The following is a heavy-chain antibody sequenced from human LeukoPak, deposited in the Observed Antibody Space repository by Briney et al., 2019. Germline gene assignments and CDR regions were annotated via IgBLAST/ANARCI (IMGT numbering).Heavy chain of an antibody. CDR1: GYTFTSYG. CDR2: IIPIFGTA. V-gene: IGHV1-69*13. J-gene: IGHJ4*02. Sequence: ASVKVSCKASGYTFTSYGISWVRQAPGQGLEWMGGIIPIFGTANYAQKFQGRVTITADESTSTAYMELSSLRSEDTAVYYCARQANYYDSSGYYDWGQGTLVTVSS. CDR3: ARQANYYDSSGYYD. D-gene: IGHD3-22*01.